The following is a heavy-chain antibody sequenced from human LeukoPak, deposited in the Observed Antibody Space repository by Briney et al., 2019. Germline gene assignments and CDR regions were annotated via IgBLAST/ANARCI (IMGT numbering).Heavy chain of an antibody. D-gene: IGHD5-24*01. Sequence: PSETLSPTCAVYGGSFSGYYWSWIRQPPGKGLEWIGEINHSGSTNYNPSLKSRVTISVDTSKNQFSLKLSSVTAADTAVYYCARGWEMATVFDYWGQGTLVTVSS. CDR2: INHSGST. CDR1: GGSFSGYY. J-gene: IGHJ4*02. CDR3: ARGWEMATVFDY. V-gene: IGHV4-34*01.